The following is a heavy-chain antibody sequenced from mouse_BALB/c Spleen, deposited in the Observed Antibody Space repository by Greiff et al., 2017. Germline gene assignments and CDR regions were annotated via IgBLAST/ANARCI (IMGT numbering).Heavy chain of an antibody. V-gene: IGHV1-9*01. Sequence: VQVVESGAELMKPGASVKISCKATGYTFSSYWIEWVKQRPGHGLEWIGEILPGSGSTNYNEKFKGKATFTADTSSNTAYMQLSSLTSEDSAVYYCARRGTTVSYWYFDVWGAGTTVTVSS. CDR2: ILPGSGST. J-gene: IGHJ1*01. D-gene: IGHD1-1*01. CDR1: GYTFSSYW. CDR3: ARRGTTVSYWYFDV.